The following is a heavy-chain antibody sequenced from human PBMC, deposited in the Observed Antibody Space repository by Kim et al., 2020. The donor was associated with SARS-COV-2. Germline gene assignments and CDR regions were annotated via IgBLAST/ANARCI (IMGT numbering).Heavy chain of an antibody. CDR2: IIPIFGTA. Sequence: SVKVSCKASGGTFSSYAISWVRQAPGQGLEWMGGIIPIFGTANYAQKFQGRVTITADESTSTAYMELSSLRSEDTAVYYCARERRIAAAGTKDRGRNWFDPWGQGTLVTVSS. CDR1: GGTFSSYA. CDR3: ARERRIAAAGTKDRGRNWFDP. J-gene: IGHJ5*02. V-gene: IGHV1-69*13. D-gene: IGHD6-13*01.